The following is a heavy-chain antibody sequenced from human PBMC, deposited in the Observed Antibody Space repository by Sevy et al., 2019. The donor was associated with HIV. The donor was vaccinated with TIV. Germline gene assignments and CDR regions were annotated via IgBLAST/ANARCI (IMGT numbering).Heavy chain of an antibody. CDR2: ISSSSSYI. Sequence: GGSLRLSCAASGFTFSSYSMNWVRQAPGKGLEWVSSISSSSSYIYYADSVKGRFTISRDNAKNSLYLQMNSLRAEETAVYYCARDRAQVVTAIRFQHWGQGTLVTVSS. J-gene: IGHJ1*01. V-gene: IGHV3-21*01. D-gene: IGHD2-21*02. CDR1: GFTFSSYS. CDR3: ARDRAQVVTAIRFQH.